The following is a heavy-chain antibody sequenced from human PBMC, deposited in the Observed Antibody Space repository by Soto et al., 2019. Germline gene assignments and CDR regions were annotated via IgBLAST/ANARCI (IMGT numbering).Heavy chain of an antibody. V-gene: IGHV3-23*01. CDR1: GFTFSSYA. D-gene: IGHD3-22*01. J-gene: IGHJ4*02. Sequence: GGSLRLSCAASGFTFSSYAMSWVRQAPGKGLEWVSAISGSGGSTYYADSVKGRFTISRDNSKNTLYLQMNSLRAVDTAVYYCAADLYHYDSSGYHDYWGQGTLVTV. CDR3: AADLYHYDSSGYHDY. CDR2: ISGSGGST.